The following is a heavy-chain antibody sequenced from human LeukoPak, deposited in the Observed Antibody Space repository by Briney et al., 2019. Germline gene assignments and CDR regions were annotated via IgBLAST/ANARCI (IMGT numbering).Heavy chain of an antibody. CDR3: TTYTQDWSYFDY. Sequence: PGGSLRLSCAASGFTVSSNYMSWVRQAPGKGLEWVSLIYTSGSTYYADSVKGRFTISRDDSKNTLYLQMNSLKTEDTAVYYCTTYTQDWSYFDYWGQGTLVTVSS. J-gene: IGHJ4*02. D-gene: IGHD1-14*01. V-gene: IGHV3-53*01. CDR2: IYTSGST. CDR1: GFTVSSNY.